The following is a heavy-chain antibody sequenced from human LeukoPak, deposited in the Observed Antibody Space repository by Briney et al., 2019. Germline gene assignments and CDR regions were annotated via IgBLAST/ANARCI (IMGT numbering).Heavy chain of an antibody. CDR1: GFTVSSNY. Sequence: GGSLRLSCAASGFTVSSNYMSWVRQAPGNGLEWVSVIYSGGSTYYADSVKGRFTISRDNSKNTLYLQMNSLRAEDTAVYYCAREDYYYGMDVWGQGTTVTVSS. CDR2: IYSGGST. J-gene: IGHJ6*02. V-gene: IGHV3-53*01. CDR3: AREDYYYGMDV.